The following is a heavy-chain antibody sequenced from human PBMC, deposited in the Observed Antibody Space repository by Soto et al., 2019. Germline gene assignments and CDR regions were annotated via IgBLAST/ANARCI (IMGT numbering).Heavy chain of an antibody. CDR2: IKQDGSEK. Sequence: GGSLGLSCAASGFTFSSYWMSWVRQAPGKGLEWVANIKQDGSEKYYVDSVKGRFTISRDNAKNSLYLQMNSLRAEDTAVYYCARDDKGDYYYGMDVWGQGTTVTVSS. D-gene: IGHD3-16*01. V-gene: IGHV3-7*03. CDR1: GFTFSSYW. J-gene: IGHJ6*02. CDR3: ARDDKGDYYYGMDV.